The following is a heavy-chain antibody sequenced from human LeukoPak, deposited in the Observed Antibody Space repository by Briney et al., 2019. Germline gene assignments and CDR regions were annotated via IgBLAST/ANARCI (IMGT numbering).Heavy chain of an antibody. J-gene: IGHJ4*02. Sequence: GGSLRLSCAASEFTSELTFSSYVMSWVRQAPGKGLEWVSAISGSGGSTYYADSVKGRFTISRDNSMNTLYLQMNSLRAEDTAAYYCARVAAGVGTVIDSWGQGTLVTVSS. CDR3: ARVAAGVGTVIDS. D-gene: IGHD6-19*01. V-gene: IGHV3-23*01. CDR1: EFTSELTFSSYV. CDR2: ISGSGGST.